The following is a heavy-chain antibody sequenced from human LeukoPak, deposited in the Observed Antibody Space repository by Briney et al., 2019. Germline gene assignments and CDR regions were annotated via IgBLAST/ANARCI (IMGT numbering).Heavy chain of an antibody. V-gene: IGHV1-69*13. CDR3: AREGSGPYSSGPTPWFDP. CDR2: IIPIFDTA. D-gene: IGHD6-19*01. Sequence: SVKVSCKASGGTFSSYAISWVRQAPGQGLEWMGGIIPIFDTANYAQKFQGRVTITADESTSTAYMELSSLRSEDTAVYYCAREGSGPYSSGPTPWFDPWGQGTLVTVSS. CDR1: GGTFSSYA. J-gene: IGHJ5*02.